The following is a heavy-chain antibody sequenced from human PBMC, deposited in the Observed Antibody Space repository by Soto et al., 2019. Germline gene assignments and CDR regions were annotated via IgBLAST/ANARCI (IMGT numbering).Heavy chain of an antibody. CDR1: SGSISSSSSY. J-gene: IGHJ4*02. V-gene: IGHV4-39*01. CDR3: GAQDYGAKGYYFET. D-gene: IGHD4-17*01. CDR2: IYYSGNT. Sequence: QLQLQESGPGLVKPSETLSLTCTVSSGSISSSSSYWGWIRQPPGKGLEWIGSIYYSGNTYYNTSLKSRVTISIDSSKTQFSLKLDSVTTADTAVYSCGAQDYGAKGYYFETWGQGTLVTVSS.